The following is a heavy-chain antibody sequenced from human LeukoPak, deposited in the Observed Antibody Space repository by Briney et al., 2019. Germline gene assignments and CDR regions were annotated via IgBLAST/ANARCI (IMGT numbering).Heavy chain of an antibody. CDR2: ISYDGSNK. Sequence: GRSLRLSCAASGFTFSSYGMHWVRQAPGKGLEWVAVISYDGSNKYYADSVKGRFTISRDNSKNTLYLQMNSLRAEATAVYYCAKTAVAGTSVYFDYWGQGTLVTVSS. CDR1: GFTFSSYG. J-gene: IGHJ4*02. CDR3: AKTAVAGTSVYFDY. D-gene: IGHD6-19*01. V-gene: IGHV3-30*18.